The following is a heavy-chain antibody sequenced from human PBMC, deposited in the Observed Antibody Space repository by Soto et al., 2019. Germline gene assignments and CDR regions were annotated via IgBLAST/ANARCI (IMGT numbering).Heavy chain of an antibody. CDR1: RFTFSTYE. CDR3: VRXCSTTLCNGVATRTFDY. CDR2: ISTSGSTV. Sequence: GGSLRLSCAASRFTFSTYEMNWVRQAPGKGLEWVSYISTSGSTVYYADSVEGRFTISRDNTRNSLYLQMNSLRDEDTALYYCVRXCSTTLCNGVATRTFDYWGQGTLVTVSS. J-gene: IGHJ4*02. D-gene: IGHD2-2*01. V-gene: IGHV3-48*03.